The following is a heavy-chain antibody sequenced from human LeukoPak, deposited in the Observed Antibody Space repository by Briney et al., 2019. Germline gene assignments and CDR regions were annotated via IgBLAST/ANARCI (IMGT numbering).Heavy chain of an antibody. D-gene: IGHD3-9*01. Sequence: GGSLRLSCAASGFTFDDYAMHWVRQAPGKGLEWVSLINWDGGSAYYADSVKGRFTISRDNSKNSLYLQMNSLRAEDTALYYCARAPPTGPPYSFDIWGQGTMVTVSS. CDR2: INWDGGSA. CDR3: ARAPPTGPPYSFDI. V-gene: IGHV3-43D*03. J-gene: IGHJ3*02. CDR1: GFTFDDYA.